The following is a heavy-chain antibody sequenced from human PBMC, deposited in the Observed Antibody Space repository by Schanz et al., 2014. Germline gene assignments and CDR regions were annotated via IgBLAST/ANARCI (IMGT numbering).Heavy chain of an antibody. CDR2: IHHSGST. V-gene: IGHV4-34*01. J-gene: IGHJ6*02. CDR3: TRGNALDV. CDR1: GGSFSGYY. Sequence: QVQLQQWGAGLLKPSETLSLTCAVYGGSFSGYYWTWIRQPPGKGLEWIGEIHHSGSTNYNPSLRSRVTISADTSKNQFSLKLTSVTAADSAVYFCTRGNALDVWGQGTTVTVSS.